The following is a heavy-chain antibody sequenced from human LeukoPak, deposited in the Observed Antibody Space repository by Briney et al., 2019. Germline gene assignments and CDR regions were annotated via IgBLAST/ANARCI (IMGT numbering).Heavy chain of an antibody. CDR3: ARGRDYYYGSGSYYLGPSDY. J-gene: IGHJ4*02. CDR2: ISYDGSNK. CDR1: GFIYSMYA. Sequence: PGRSLRLSCAASGFIYSMYAMYWVRQAPGKGRAWVAVISYDGSNKYYGDSVKGRFTISRDNSKNTLYLQMNSLRAEDTALYYCARGRDYYYGSGSYYLGPSDYWGQGTLVTVSS. V-gene: IGHV3-30*04. D-gene: IGHD3-10*01.